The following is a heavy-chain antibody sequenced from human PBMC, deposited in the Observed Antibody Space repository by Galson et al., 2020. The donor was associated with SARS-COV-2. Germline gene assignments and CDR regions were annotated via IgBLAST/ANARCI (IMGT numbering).Heavy chain of an antibody. CDR2: IDPSDSYT. CDR1: GYSFTSYW. Sequence: GESLKISCKGSGYSFTSYWISWVRQMPGKGLEWMGRIDPSDSYTNYSPSFQGHVTISADKSISTAYLQWSSLKASDTAMYYCASLTGGQRGYCTGGVCGVAFDIWGQGTMVTVSS. J-gene: IGHJ3*02. CDR3: ASLTGGQRGYCTGGVCGVAFDI. D-gene: IGHD2-8*02. V-gene: IGHV5-10-1*01.